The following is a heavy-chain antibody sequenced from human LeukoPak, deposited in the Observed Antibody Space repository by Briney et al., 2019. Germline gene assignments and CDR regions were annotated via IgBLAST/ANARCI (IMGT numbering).Heavy chain of an antibody. J-gene: IGHJ2*01. V-gene: IGHV4-59*08. D-gene: IGHD1-26*01. CDR1: GGSISSYY. Sequence: SETLSLTCTVSGGSISSYYWSWIRQPPGKGLEWIGYIYYSGSTNYNPSLKSRVTISVDTSKNQFSLKLSSVAAAGTAVYYCARLGGSYLSYWFFDLWGRGTLVTVPS. CDR2: IYYSGST. CDR3: ARLGGSYLSYWFFDL.